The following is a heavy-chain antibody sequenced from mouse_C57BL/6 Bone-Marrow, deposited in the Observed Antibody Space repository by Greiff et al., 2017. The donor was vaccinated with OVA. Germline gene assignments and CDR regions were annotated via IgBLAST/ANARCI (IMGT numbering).Heavy chain of an antibody. Sequence: VQLQQSGPGLVQPSQSLSITCTVSGFSLTSYGVHWVRQSPGKGLEWLGVIWSGGSTDYNAAFISRLSISKDHSKSQVFFKMNSLQADDTARYYGARRGYSNYDWFAYWGQGTLVTVSA. J-gene: IGHJ3*01. CDR1: GFSLTSYG. CDR2: IWSGGST. CDR3: ARRGYSNYDWFAY. V-gene: IGHV2-2*01. D-gene: IGHD2-5*01.